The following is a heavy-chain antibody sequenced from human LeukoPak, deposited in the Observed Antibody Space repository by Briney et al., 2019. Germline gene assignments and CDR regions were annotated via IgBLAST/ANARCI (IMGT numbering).Heavy chain of an antibody. J-gene: IGHJ4*02. CDR2: IYHSGST. CDR3: DRGGGLYTVTTLDY. Sequence: PSETLSLTCTVSGGSISSYSWSWIRQPPGKGLEWIGYIYHSGSTYYNPSLKSRVTISVDRSKNQFSLKLSSVTAADTAVYYCDRGGGLYTVTTLDYWGQGTLVTVSS. V-gene: IGHV4-30-2*01. D-gene: IGHD4-17*01. CDR1: GGSISSYS.